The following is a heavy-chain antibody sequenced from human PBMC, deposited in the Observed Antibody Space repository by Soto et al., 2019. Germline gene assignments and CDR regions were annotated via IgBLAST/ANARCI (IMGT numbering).Heavy chain of an antibody. Sequence: QVVLQELGPGLVKPSQTLSLTCTVSGASISSGGFFWGWIRQVPGKGPEWIGHTYYNGSTYYNPSLESRLTMSLDPSKNRFSLELRSVTAADTAVYNCARGLLLPKPPFDFWGQGALVTVSS. V-gene: IGHV4-31*03. J-gene: IGHJ4*02. D-gene: IGHD1-26*01. CDR3: ARGLLLPKPPFDF. CDR1: GASISSGGFF. CDR2: TYYNGST.